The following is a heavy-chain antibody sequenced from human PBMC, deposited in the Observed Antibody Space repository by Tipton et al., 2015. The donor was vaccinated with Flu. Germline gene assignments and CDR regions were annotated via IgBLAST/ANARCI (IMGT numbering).Heavy chain of an antibody. CDR1: GFTFSSYW. CDR2: INQDGSVK. J-gene: IGHJ4*02. CDR3: ARQIGGGDCY. D-gene: IGHD2-21*01. Sequence: GSLRLSCAASGFTFSSYWMQWVRQAPGKGLEWVANINQDGSVKYYVDSVKGRFTISRDNAKNSLYLQMNSLRADDTAVYYCARQIGGGDCYWGQGALVTVSS. V-gene: IGHV3-7*03.